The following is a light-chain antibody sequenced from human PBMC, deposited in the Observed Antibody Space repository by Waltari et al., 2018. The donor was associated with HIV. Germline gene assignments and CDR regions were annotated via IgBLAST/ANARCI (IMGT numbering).Light chain of an antibody. V-gene: IGLV1-47*01. CDR2: RNT. CDR1: SSNIGSNY. Sequence: QSVLTQPPSASGTPGQRVTISCSGSSSNIGSNYVYWYQQLPGTAPKLLLYRNTHRPSGVPDRFSGSKSGTSASLAISGLRSEDEADYYCAAWGNSLSLLFGGGTKVSVL. J-gene: IGLJ2*01. CDR3: AAWGNSLSLL.